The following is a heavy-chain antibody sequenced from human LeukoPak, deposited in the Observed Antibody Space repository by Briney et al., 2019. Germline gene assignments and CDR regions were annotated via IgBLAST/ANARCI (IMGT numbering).Heavy chain of an antibody. Sequence: PGGSLRLSCAASGFTFSDYYMSWIRQAPGKGLEWGSYICSSSSYTNYADSVKGRYTISRDHAKNSLYLQMNSLRAEDTAVYYCARSGSIAVVVPAATLVDYWGQGTLVTVSS. D-gene: IGHD2-2*01. CDR3: ARSGSIAVVVPAATLVDY. CDR1: GFTFSDYY. V-gene: IGHV3-11*03. CDR2: ICSSSSYT. J-gene: IGHJ4*02.